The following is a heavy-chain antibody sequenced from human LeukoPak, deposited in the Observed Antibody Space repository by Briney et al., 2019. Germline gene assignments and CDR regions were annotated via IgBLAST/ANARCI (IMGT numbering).Heavy chain of an antibody. CDR3: ARIHGSDILTGLGPLFDY. D-gene: IGHD3-9*01. V-gene: IGHV3-48*03. CDR1: GFTFSSYE. Sequence: PGGSLRLSCAASGFTFSSYEMNWVRQAPGKGLEWVSYISSSGSTIYYADSVKGRFTISRDNDKNSLYLQMNSLRAEDTAVYYCARIHGSDILTGLGPLFDYWGQGTLVTVSS. CDR2: ISSSGSTI. J-gene: IGHJ4*02.